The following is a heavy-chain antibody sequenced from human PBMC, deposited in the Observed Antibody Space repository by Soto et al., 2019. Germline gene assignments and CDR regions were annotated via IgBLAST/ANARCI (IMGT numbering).Heavy chain of an antibody. J-gene: IGHJ6*02. Sequence: ASVKVSCKASGYTFTSYGISWVRQAPGQGLEWMGWISAYSGGTNYAQKFQGWVTMTRDTSISTAYMELSRLRSDGTAVYYCARDVAAAGQYYYYYYGMDVWGQGTTVTVSS. CDR2: ISAYSGGT. CDR3: ARDVAAAGQYYYYYYGMDV. CDR1: GYTFTSYG. V-gene: IGHV1-2*04. D-gene: IGHD6-13*01.